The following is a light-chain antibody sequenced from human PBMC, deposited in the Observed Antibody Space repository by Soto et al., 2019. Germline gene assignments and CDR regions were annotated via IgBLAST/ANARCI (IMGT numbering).Light chain of an antibody. Sequence: IQMTQSPSSLSASVGDRVTITCRAGQTINRFLSWYQQKPGKAPRLLIYSASSLQSGVPVRFSGSGSGTDFSLTINGLQPDDFATYYCQQSYSTLRPTFGGGTKVDI. CDR1: QTINRF. CDR2: SAS. CDR3: QQSYSTLRPT. J-gene: IGKJ4*01. V-gene: IGKV1-39*01.